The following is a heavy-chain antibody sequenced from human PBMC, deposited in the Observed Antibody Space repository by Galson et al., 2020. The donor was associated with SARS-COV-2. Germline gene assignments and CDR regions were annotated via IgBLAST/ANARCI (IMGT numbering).Heavy chain of an antibody. Sequence: GESLKISCAVSGFTVSSNYMSWVRQAPGKGLEWVSVIYSGGSTYYADSVKGRFTISRDNSKNTLYLQMNSLRAEDTAVYYCARELWFGESTYGMDVWGQGTTGTVSS. D-gene: IGHD3-10*01. V-gene: IGHV3-66*01. CDR1: GFTVSSNY. CDR3: ARELWFGESTYGMDV. CDR2: IYSGGST. J-gene: IGHJ6*02.